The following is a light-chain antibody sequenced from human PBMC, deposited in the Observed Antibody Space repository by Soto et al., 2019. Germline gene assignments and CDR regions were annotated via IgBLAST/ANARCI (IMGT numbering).Light chain of an antibody. CDR2: GAS. CDR3: QKYNNLYT. CDR1: QSVSRN. Sequence: EIVMTQSPATLSVSPGERATLSCRASQSVSRNLAWYQQKPGQAPRLLIYGASTSATGIPARFSGSGSGTEFTLTISSLQSEDFAVYYCQKYNNLYTFGQGTKLEIK. J-gene: IGKJ2*01. V-gene: IGKV3-15*01.